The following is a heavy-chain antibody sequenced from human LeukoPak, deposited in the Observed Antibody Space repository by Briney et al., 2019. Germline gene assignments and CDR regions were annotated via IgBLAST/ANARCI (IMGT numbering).Heavy chain of an antibody. CDR3: ARPMVRGVIRSAFDY. D-gene: IGHD3-10*01. CDR1: GGSISSYY. CDR2: IYYSGGT. J-gene: IGHJ4*02. V-gene: IGHV4-59*12. Sequence: SETLSLTCTVSGGSISSYYWSWIRQPPGKGLEWIGYIYYSGGTNYKPSLKSRVTISVDTSKNQFSLKLSSVTAADTAVYYCARPMVRGVIRSAFDYWGQGTLVTVSS.